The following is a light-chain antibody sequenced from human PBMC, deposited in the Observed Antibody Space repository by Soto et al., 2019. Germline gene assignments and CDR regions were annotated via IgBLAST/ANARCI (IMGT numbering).Light chain of an antibody. CDR1: QDISNY. J-gene: IGKJ4*01. Sequence: DIQMTQSPSSLSASVGDRVTITCQARQDISNYLNWYQQKPGKAPKLLIYDASNLETGVPARFSGSGSGTDFTYTISRLQPEDIATYYRQQYDKLPTLTFGGGTKVEMK. CDR2: DAS. CDR3: QQYDKLPTLT. V-gene: IGKV1-33*01.